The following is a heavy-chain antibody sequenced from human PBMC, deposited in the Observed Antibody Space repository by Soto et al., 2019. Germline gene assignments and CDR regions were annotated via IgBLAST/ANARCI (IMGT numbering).Heavy chain of an antibody. CDR2: ISASGGTT. Sequence: PGGSLRLSCAASGFTFRRYAMNWVRQAAGKGLEWVSAISASGGTTYYADSVKGRFTISRNNCKNTLYLQMNSLRAEDTAVYYCAKDLGNYYYDSSGYSSYGMDVWGQGTTVTVSS. D-gene: IGHD3-22*01. CDR3: AKDLGNYYYDSSGYSSYGMDV. V-gene: IGHV3-23*01. J-gene: IGHJ6*02. CDR1: GFTFRRYA.